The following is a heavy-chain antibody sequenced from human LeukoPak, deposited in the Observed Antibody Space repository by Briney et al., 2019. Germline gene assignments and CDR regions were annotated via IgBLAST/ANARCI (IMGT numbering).Heavy chain of an antibody. CDR2: ISGSGHDI. V-gene: IGHV3-11*01. J-gene: IGHJ4*01. CDR3: STGPRSPIY. CDR1: GFTVSSNY. Sequence: GGSLRLSCAASGFTVSSNYVSWVRQTPGMGLESLAYISGSGHDIYYADSVKGRFTISRDNAKNSLYLQMNSLRPEDTALYYCSTGPRSPIYWGHGTLVTVSS.